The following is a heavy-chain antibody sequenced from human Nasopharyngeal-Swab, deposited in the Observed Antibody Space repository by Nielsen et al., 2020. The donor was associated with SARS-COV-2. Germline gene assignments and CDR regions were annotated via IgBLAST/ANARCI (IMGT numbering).Heavy chain of an antibody. V-gene: IGHV3-11*04. J-gene: IGHJ4*02. CDR1: GFTFSDYY. Sequence: LSLTCAASGFTFSDYYMSWIRQAPGKGLEWVSYISSSGSTIYYADSVKGRFTISRDNAKNSLYLQMNSLRAEDTAVYYCARALPDTYCGGDCYYNWGQGTLVTVSS. CDR3: ARALPDTYCGGDCYYN. CDR2: ISSSGSTI. D-gene: IGHD2-21*02.